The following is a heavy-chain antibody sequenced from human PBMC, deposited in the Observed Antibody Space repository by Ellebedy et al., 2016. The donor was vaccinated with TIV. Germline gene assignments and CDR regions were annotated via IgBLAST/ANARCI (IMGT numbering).Heavy chain of an antibody. CDR1: GFTFRNNA. J-gene: IGHJ4*02. Sequence: GESLKISXAASGFTFRNNAMSWVRQAPGKGLEWVSAISGSGGSGSGGRTYYADSVKGRFTISRDDANHLLFLQMNSLRADDTAVYYCATRGSGHYWGQGTPVTVSS. V-gene: IGHV3-23*01. CDR2: ISGSGGSGSGGRT. D-gene: IGHD3-10*01. CDR3: ATRGSGHY.